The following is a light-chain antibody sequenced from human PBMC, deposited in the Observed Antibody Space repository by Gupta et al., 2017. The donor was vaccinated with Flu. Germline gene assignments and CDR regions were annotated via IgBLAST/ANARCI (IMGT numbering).Light chain of an antibody. CDR2: EVS. Sequence: QSALTQPASVSGSPGQSITISSTGTSRDIGGYNSVSWYQQHPGKAPKLLLFEVSNRPSGVSARFSGSKSGDTASLTITGLQAEDEADYYCSSSTNTNTLVLFGGGTNLTVL. CDR3: SSSTNTNTLVL. V-gene: IGLV2-14*01. CDR1: SRDIGGYNS. J-gene: IGLJ2*01.